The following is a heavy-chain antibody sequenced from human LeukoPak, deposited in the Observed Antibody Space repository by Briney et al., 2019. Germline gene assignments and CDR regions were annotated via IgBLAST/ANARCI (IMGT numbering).Heavy chain of an antibody. Sequence: SETLSLTCAVYGGPFSGYYWNWIRQSPGKGLEWIGEISHSGRTIYNPSLKSRVTISVDMSMNQFSLRLSSVTAADTAVYYCARLDDEVGIDYWGQGSLVTVSS. V-gene: IGHV4-34*01. CDR1: GGPFSGYY. D-gene: IGHD1-26*01. CDR3: ARLDDEVGIDY. CDR2: ISHSGRT. J-gene: IGHJ4*02.